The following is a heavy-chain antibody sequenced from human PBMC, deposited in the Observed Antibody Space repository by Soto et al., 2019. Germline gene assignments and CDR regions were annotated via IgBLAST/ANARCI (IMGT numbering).Heavy chain of an antibody. CDR3: SRNSPTVDY. Sequence: QVQLVQSGAEVKKPGASVKVSCKASGYTFTSYGISWVRQAPGQGLEWMGWISAYNGNTKYAQKLQGRVTMTTDTSTSTAYMELRSLVSEFTALYHCSRNSPTVDYWGQGTLDTVSS. V-gene: IGHV1-18*01. CDR2: ISAYNGNT. J-gene: IGHJ4*02. CDR1: GYTFTSYG.